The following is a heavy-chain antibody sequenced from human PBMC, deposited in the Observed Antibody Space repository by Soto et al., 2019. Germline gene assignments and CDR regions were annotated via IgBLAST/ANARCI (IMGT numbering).Heavy chain of an antibody. J-gene: IGHJ6*03. CDR2: INHSGST. D-gene: IGHD2-15*01. CDR3: ARVSVDCSGGGWYYMDV. CDR1: GGSFSGYY. V-gene: IGHV4-34*09. Sequence: PSETLSLTCAGYGGSFSGYYWSWIRQPPGKGLEWIGEINHSGSTNYNPSLKSRVTTSVDTSKNQFALKLSSVTAADTAVYYCARVSVDCSGGGWYYMDVWGNGLTVTVSS.